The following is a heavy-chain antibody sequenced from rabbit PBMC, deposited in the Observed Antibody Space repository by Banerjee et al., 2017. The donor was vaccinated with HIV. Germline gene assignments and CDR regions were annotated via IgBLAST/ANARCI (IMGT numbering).Heavy chain of an antibody. CDR2: IVINSGGGT. Sequence: QEQLEESGGDLVKPEGSLTLTCTASGFSFTNSHYMCWVRQAPGKGLEWIACIVINSGGGTYYASWAKGRVSISETSSTTVTLQMTSLTAADTATYFCARVSGGGAYEIGYYFTLWGPGTLVTVS. J-gene: IGHJ4*01. CDR1: GFSFTNSHY. CDR3: ARVSGGGAYEIGYYFTL. V-gene: IGHV1S45*01. D-gene: IGHD6-1*01.